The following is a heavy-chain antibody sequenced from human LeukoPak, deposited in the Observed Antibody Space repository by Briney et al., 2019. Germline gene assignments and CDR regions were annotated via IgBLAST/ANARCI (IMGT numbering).Heavy chain of an antibody. Sequence: SGGSLRLSCAASGFTFSSYSMNWVPQAPGKGLEWVSAISISSSYIYYADSVKGRFTISGDYAKNSLYLQMNSLRAEDTAVYFCARGRSGYCSTTSCSRPPDYWGQGTLATVSS. V-gene: IGHV3-21*01. CDR1: GFTFSSYS. J-gene: IGHJ4*02. CDR2: ISISSSYI. CDR3: ARGRSGYCSTTSCSRPPDY. D-gene: IGHD2-2*03.